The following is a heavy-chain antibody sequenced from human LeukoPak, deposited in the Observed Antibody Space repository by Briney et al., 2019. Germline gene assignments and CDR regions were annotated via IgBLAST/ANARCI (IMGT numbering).Heavy chain of an antibody. CDR3: ARTSSSSVYYYYMDV. V-gene: IGHV4-59*12. D-gene: IGHD6-6*01. CDR2: IYYSGST. Sequence: SETLSLTCTVSGGSISSYYWSWIRQPPGKGLEWIGYIYYSGSTNYNPSLKSRVTISVDTSKNQFSLKLSSVTAADTAVYYCARTSSSSVYYYYMDVWGKGTTVTVSS. CDR1: GGSISSYY. J-gene: IGHJ6*03.